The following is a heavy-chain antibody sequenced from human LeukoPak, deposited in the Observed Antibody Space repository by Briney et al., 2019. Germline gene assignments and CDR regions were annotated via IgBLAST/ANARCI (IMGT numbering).Heavy chain of an antibody. V-gene: IGHV4-59*08. Sequence: SETLSLACTVAAASISSYYGNWIRQPPGKGLEWLGYIYYSGITNYNPSLKSRVTISLDTSKNQFSLKLSSVIAADTAVYYCARTLYSTLSLFDYWGQGTLVTVSS. J-gene: IGHJ4*02. CDR1: AASISSYY. D-gene: IGHD6-6*01. CDR3: ARTLYSTLSLFDY. CDR2: IYYSGIT.